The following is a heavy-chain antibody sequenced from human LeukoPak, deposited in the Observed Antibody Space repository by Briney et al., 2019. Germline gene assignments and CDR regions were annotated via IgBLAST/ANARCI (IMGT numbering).Heavy chain of an antibody. CDR3: ARGMKQQLWAFDY. CDR1: GGTFSSYA. D-gene: IGHD6-13*01. Sequence: SVTVSCKASGGTFSSYAISWVRQAPGQGLEWMGGIIPIFGTANYAQKFQGRVTITADESTSTAYMELSSLRSEDTAVYYCARGMKQQLWAFDYWGQGTLVTVSS. CDR2: IIPIFGTA. J-gene: IGHJ4*02. V-gene: IGHV1-69*13.